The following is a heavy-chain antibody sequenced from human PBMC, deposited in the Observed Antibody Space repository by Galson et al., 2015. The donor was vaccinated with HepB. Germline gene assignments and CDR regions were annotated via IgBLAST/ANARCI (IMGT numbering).Heavy chain of an antibody. Sequence: SVKVSCKASGGTFSSYAISWVRQAPGQGLEWMGGIIPIFGTANYAQKFQGRVTITADESTSTAYMELSSLRSEDTAVYYCARGWLRFPTEGSFVPFDYWGQGTLVTVSS. CDR2: IIPIFGTA. CDR3: ARGWLRFPTEGSFVPFDY. J-gene: IGHJ4*02. D-gene: IGHD5-12*01. V-gene: IGHV1-69*13. CDR1: GGTFSSYA.